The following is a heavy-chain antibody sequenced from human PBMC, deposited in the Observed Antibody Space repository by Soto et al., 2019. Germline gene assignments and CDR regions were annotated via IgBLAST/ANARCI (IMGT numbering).Heavy chain of an antibody. CDR1: GFTFNNYY. J-gene: IGHJ5*02. D-gene: IGHD2-15*01. CDR2: ISSGSTYT. Sequence: GGSLRLSCAASGFTFNNYYMSWIRQAPGKGPEWVSYISSGSTYTNYAESVKGRFTISRDNAKNSLFLQMNSLRVEDAAFYYCASGKRYCSGDNSNHWFDPWGQGTLVTVSS. V-gene: IGHV3-11*03. CDR3: ASGKRYCSGDNSNHWFDP.